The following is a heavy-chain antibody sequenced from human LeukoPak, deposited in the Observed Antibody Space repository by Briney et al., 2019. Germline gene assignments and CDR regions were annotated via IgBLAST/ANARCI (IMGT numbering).Heavy chain of an antibody. Sequence: GGALRLSCAASGFTFSSYSMNWVRQAPGKGLEWVSSISSSSSSIYYADSVKGRFTISRDNAKNSLYLQMNSLRAEDTAVYYCAREQTRGGDLDYWGQGARVTVSS. D-gene: IGHD2-21*02. CDR3: AREQTRGGDLDY. CDR1: GFTFSSYS. V-gene: IGHV3-21*01. CDR2: ISSSSSSI. J-gene: IGHJ4*02.